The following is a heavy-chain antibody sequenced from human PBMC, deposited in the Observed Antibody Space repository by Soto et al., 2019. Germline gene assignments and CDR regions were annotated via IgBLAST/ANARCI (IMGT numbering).Heavy chain of an antibody. CDR1: GFTFSSYA. Sequence: PGGSLRLSCAASGFTFSSYAMSWVRQAPGKGLEWVSAISGSGGSTYYADSVKGRFTISRDNSKNTLYLQMNSLRAEDTAVYYCAKTLGYCSGGSCYRYFQHWGQGTLVTASS. CDR3: AKTLGYCSGGSCYRYFQH. D-gene: IGHD2-15*01. CDR2: ISGSGGST. V-gene: IGHV3-23*01. J-gene: IGHJ1*01.